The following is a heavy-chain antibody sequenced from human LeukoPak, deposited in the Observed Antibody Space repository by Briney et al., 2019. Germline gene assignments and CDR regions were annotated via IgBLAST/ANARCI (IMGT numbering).Heavy chain of an antibody. Sequence: SETLSLTCTVSGDSISSYWSWIRQPPGKGLEWIGCIYYTGSTNYNPSLKSRVTISVDTSKNQFSLKLSYCATGRAYSSVDYWGQGTLVTVSS. J-gene: IGHJ4*02. CDR3: Y. CDR2: IYYTGST. CDR1: GDSISSY. V-gene: IGHV4-59*01. D-gene: IGHD6-19*01.